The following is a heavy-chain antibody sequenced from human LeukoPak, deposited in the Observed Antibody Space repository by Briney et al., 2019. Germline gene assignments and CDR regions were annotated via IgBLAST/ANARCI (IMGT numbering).Heavy chain of an antibody. CDR2: IQQDGSEK. V-gene: IGHV3-7*01. CDR1: GFIFSSYW. CDR3: ARDQKQWLIGC. J-gene: IGHJ4*02. Sequence: PGGSLRLSCAASGFIFSSYWMSWVRQAPGKGLEWVANIQQDGSEKYYADSVKGRFTISRDNSKNTLYLQMNSLRAEDTAVYYCARDQKQWLIGCWGQGTLVTVSS. D-gene: IGHD6-19*01.